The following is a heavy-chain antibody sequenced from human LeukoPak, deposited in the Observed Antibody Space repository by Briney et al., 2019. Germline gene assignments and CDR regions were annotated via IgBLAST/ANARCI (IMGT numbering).Heavy chain of an antibody. CDR2: IYYSGST. J-gene: IGHJ4*02. CDR1: GGSMNSYY. V-gene: IGHV4-59*08. Sequence: PSETLSLTCSVSGGSMNSYYWSWIRQSPGKGLEWIGYIYYSGSTNYNPSLKSRVTISVDTSKDQFSLKLSSVTAADTAVYYCARHVWLQPFDYWGQGTLVTVSS. D-gene: IGHD3-9*01. CDR3: ARHVWLQPFDY.